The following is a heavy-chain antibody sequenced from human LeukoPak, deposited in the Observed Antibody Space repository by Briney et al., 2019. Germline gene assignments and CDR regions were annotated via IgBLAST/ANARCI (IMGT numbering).Heavy chain of an antibody. CDR1: GFAFSSYS. CDR3: DYYDSSGNYFDY. D-gene: IGHD3-22*01. Sequence: PGGSLRLSCAASGFAFSSYSMNWVRQAPGKGLEWVSSISSSSSYIYYADSVKGRFTISRDNAKNSLYLQMNSLRAEDTAVYYCDYYDSSGNYFDYWGQGTLVTVSS. V-gene: IGHV3-21*04. J-gene: IGHJ4*02. CDR2: ISSSSSYI.